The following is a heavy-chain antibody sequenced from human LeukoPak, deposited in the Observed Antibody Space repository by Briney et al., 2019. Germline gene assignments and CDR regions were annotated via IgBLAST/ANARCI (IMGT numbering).Heavy chain of an antibody. V-gene: IGHV3-33*01. J-gene: IGHJ6*02. CDR2: IWYDGSDK. CDR3: ARGTGYYYYGMDV. D-gene: IGHD7-27*01. Sequence: GGTLRLSCAASGFTFSTYGMHWVRHPPGKGLEWVAFIWYDGSDKYYADSVKGRFTISRDNSKNTLYLQMNSLRAEDTAVYYCARGTGYYYYGMDVWGQGTTVTVSS. CDR1: GFTFSTYG.